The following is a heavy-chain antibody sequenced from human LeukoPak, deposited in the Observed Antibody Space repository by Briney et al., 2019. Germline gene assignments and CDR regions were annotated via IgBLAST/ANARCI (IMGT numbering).Heavy chain of an antibody. CDR3: AKDMSATVTRMDV. CDR2: ISWNSGSI. Sequence: PGGSLRLSCAASGFTFDDYAMHWVRQAPGKGLEWVSGISWNSGSIGYADSVKGRFTISRDNAKNSLYLQMNSLRAEDTALYYCAKDMSATVTRMDVWGQGTTVTVSS. CDR1: GFTFDDYA. D-gene: IGHD4-17*01. V-gene: IGHV3-9*01. J-gene: IGHJ6*02.